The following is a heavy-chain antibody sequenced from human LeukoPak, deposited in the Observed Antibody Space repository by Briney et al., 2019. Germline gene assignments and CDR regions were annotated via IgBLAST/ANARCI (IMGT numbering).Heavy chain of an antibody. V-gene: IGHV4-61*01. CDR3: ARTQGQLRAARPRYFQH. CDR2: IHYSGST. J-gene: IGHJ1*01. Sequence: PSETLSLTCTVSGGSVSSGNYYWSWIRQPPGKGQEWIGYIHYSGSTNYNPSLKSRVTISVDTSKNQFSLKLSSVTAADTAVYYCARTQGQLRAARPRYFQHWGQGTLVTVSS. D-gene: IGHD6-6*01. CDR1: GGSVSSGNYY.